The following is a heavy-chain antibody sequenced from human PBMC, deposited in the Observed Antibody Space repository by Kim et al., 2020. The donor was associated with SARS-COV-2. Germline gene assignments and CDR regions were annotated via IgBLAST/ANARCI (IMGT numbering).Heavy chain of an antibody. J-gene: IGHJ3*02. CDR3: ARCGHDMFVI. Sequence: SETLSLTCTVSGGSISGYYWSWIRQPPGKGLEWIGYIYYSGNTNYNPSLKSRVDISVDTSKNQFSLKLNSVTAADTAVYYCARCGHDMFVIWGQGTM. V-gene: IGHV4-59*01. CDR2: IYYSGNT. CDR1: GGSISGYY. D-gene: IGHD1-1*01.